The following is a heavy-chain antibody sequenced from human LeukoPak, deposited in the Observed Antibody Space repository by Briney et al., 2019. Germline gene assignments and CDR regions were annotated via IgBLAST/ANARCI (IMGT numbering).Heavy chain of an antibody. D-gene: IGHD1-26*01. CDR1: GFTFSNYW. V-gene: IGHV3-7*01. Sequence: GGSLRLSGAASGFTFSNYWMTWVRQAPGKGLEWVASIEDDGDQKNYGDSVKGRFTISRDNAENSLYLQMNILRVEDTAVYYCARDIPRGSTHLDYWGQGTLVTVSA. CDR3: ARDIPRGSTHLDY. J-gene: IGHJ4*02. CDR2: IEDDGDQK.